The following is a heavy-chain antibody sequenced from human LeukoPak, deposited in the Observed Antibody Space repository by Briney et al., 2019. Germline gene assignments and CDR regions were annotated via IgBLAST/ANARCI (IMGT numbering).Heavy chain of an antibody. CDR2: IIPIFGIA. D-gene: IGHD6-13*01. V-gene: IGHV1-69*04. CDR1: GGTFSSYA. Sequence: ASVKVSCKAFGGTFSSYAISWVRQAPGQGLEWMGRIIPIFGIANYAQKFQGRVTITADKSTSTAYMELSSLRSEDTAVYYCARGIAAPPGYFDYWGQGTLVTVSS. CDR3: ARGIAAPPGYFDY. J-gene: IGHJ4*02.